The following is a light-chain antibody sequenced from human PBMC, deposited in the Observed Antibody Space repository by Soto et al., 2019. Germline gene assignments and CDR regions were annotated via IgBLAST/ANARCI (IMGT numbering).Light chain of an antibody. J-gene: IGKJ4*01. CDR1: QSISFW. CDR2: DAS. V-gene: IGKV1-5*01. Sequence: DIQMTQSPSTLSASVGDRVTITCRASQSISFWLAWYQQKPGSAPNLLIYDASTLGGGVPSRFSGSGSGTEFTLTISTLQTDDLAAYYCQQYDSCPLTFGGGTRVEIK. CDR3: QQYDSCPLT.